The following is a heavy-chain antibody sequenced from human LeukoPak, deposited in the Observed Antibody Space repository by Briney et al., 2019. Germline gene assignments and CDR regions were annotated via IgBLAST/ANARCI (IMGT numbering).Heavy chain of an antibody. V-gene: IGHV3-30*18. D-gene: IGHD3-10*01. Sequence: PGRSLRLSCAASGFTFSSYAMHWVRQAPGKGLEWVAVISYDGSNKYYADSVKGRFTISRDNSKNTLYLQMNSLRAEDTAVYYCAKSRWFGEFPYYGMDVWGQGTTVTVSS. J-gene: IGHJ6*02. CDR3: AKSRWFGEFPYYGMDV. CDR1: GFTFSSYA. CDR2: ISYDGSNK.